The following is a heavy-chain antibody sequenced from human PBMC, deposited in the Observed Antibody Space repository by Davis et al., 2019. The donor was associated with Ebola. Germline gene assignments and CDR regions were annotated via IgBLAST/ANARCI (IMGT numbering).Heavy chain of an antibody. Sequence: GESLKISCAASGFVFRNYVMSWVRQAPGKGLEWVSTLGTSADTYYAASVKGRFTISRDNSKDTLYLEMNSLRDEDTAVYYCAKSSSNSGYFDYGGQGTLVTVSS. D-gene: IGHD4-11*01. J-gene: IGHJ4*02. CDR2: LGTSADT. CDR1: GFVFRNYV. CDR3: AKSSSNSGYFDY. V-gene: IGHV3-23*01.